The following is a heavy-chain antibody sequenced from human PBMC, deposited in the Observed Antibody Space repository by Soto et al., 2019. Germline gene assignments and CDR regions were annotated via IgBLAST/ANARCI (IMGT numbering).Heavy chain of an antibody. D-gene: IGHD6-19*01. CDR3: GWGGGVGVAGSGSFAM. J-gene: IGHJ3*02. CDR1: GYPVTDYY. V-gene: IGHV1-2*02. Sequence: QLHLVQSGAVVKKPGASVTVSCSASGYPVTDYYMHWVRQAPGRGLEWMGGINPATGAAKYTQTFQGRATIIREPASCTVFLEMRNRTSEDMSVFYYGWGGGVGVAGSGSFAMRGRGTVVIVSS. CDR2: INPATGAA.